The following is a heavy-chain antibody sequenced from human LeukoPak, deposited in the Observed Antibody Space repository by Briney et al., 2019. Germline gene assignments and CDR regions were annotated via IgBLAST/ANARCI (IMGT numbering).Heavy chain of an antibody. CDR2: ISSSSSYI. CDR1: GFTFSSYS. V-gene: IGHV3-21*01. J-gene: IGHJ3*02. Sequence: GGSLRLSCAASGFTFSSYSMNWVRQAPGKGLEWVSSISSSSSYIYYADSVKGRLTISRDNAKNSLYLQMNSLRAEDTAVYYCARAMIVGNRAFDIWGQGTMVTVSS. D-gene: IGHD3-22*01. CDR3: ARAMIVGNRAFDI.